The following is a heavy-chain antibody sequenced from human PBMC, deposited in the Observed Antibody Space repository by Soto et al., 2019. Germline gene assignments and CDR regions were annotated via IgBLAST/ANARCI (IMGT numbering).Heavy chain of an antibody. CDR1: GYTFTGYY. D-gene: IGHD3-10*01. V-gene: IGHV1-2*02. CDR3: ARGIIDYYGSGSYPNNWFDP. Sequence: ASVKVSCKASGYTFTGYYMHWVLQAPGQGLEWMGWINPNSGGTNYAQKFQGRVTMTRDTSISTAYMELSRLRSDDTAVYYCARGIIDYYGSGSYPNNWFDPWGQGTLVTVSS. J-gene: IGHJ5*02. CDR2: INPNSGGT.